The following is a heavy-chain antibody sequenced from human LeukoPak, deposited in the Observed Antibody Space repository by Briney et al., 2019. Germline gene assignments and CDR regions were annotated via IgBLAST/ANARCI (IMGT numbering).Heavy chain of an antibody. Sequence: SETLSLTCAVYGGSFSGYYWSWIRQPPGKGLEWIGYIYYSGSTNYNPSLKSRVTISVDTSKNQFSLKLSSVTAADTAVYYCARDSLSGSYPWWYFDLWGRGTLVTVSS. CDR1: GGSFSGYY. CDR2: IYYSGST. V-gene: IGHV4-59*01. J-gene: IGHJ2*01. D-gene: IGHD1-26*01. CDR3: ARDSLSGSYPWWYFDL.